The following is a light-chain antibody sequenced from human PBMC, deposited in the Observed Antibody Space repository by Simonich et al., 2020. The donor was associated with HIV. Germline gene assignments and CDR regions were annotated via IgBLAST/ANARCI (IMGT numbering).Light chain of an antibody. J-gene: IGKJ1*01. Sequence: IVMTQSPDSLAVSLGYRATINCKSSQRFFHRPNTKNYLVWVQQKPGQPPKLLIYWASTRESGVPDRFSGSGSGTDFTLTISSLQAEDVAVYYCQQYYSTPRTFGQGTKVEIK. CDR2: WAS. V-gene: IGKV4-1*01. CDR1: QRFFHRPNTKNY. CDR3: QQYYSTPRT.